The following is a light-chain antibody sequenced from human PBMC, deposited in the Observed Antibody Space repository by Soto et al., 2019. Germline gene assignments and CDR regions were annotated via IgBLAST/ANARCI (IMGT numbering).Light chain of an antibody. CDR3: SSYTSSSTLI. CDR1: SSDVGGYNY. Sequence: SALTQPASVSGSPGQSITISCTGTSSDVGGYNYVSWYQQHPGKAPKVMIYDVMNRPSGVSNRLSGSKSGITASLTISGLQAEDEADYYCSSYTSSSTLIFGGGTKVTVL. CDR2: DVM. J-gene: IGLJ2*01. V-gene: IGLV2-14*01.